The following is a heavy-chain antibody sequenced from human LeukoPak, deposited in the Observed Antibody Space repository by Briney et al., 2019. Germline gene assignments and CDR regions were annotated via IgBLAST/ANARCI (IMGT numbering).Heavy chain of an antibody. CDR3: ARADNWEGAKGD. CDR1: GDTFNRYA. J-gene: IGHJ3*01. Sequence: ASVKVSCKASGDTFNRYAISWVRQAPGQGLEWMGGIIPMFDTANYAQRFQGRLTITADKSTSTAYMELSSLTSEDTAVYYCARADNWEGAKGDWGQGTMVTVSS. V-gene: IGHV1-69*06. D-gene: IGHD3-16*01. CDR2: IIPMFDTA.